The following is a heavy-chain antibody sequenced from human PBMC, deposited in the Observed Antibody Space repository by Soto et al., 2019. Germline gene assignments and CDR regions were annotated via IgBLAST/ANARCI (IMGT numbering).Heavy chain of an antibody. CDR3: ARVRWLVLDY. V-gene: IGHV3-48*03. CDR1: VFTFSIYE. Sequence: WGALLVSCAASVFTFSIYEMNWVRQAPGKGLEWVPYISSSGSTIYYADSVKGRFTISRDNAKNSLYLQMNSLRAEDTAVYYCARVRWLVLDYWGQGTMVTVSS. J-gene: IGHJ4*02. D-gene: IGHD6-19*01. CDR2: ISSSGSTI.